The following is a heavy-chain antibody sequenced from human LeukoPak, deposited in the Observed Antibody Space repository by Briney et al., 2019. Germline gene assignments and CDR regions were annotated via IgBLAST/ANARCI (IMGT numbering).Heavy chain of an antibody. CDR3: ARDYSYGLDY. Sequence: SETLSLTCTVSGGSISSYYWSWIRQPAGTALEWIGRIYTSGTITYNPSLKSRVTMSVDTSKNQFSLKLSSVTAADTAVYYCARDYSYGLDYWGQGTLVTVSS. CDR1: GGSISSYY. CDR2: IYTSGTI. D-gene: IGHD5-18*01. J-gene: IGHJ4*02. V-gene: IGHV4-4*07.